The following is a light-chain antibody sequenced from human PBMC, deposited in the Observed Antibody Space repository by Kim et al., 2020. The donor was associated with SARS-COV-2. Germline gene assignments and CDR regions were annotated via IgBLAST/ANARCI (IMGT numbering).Light chain of an antibody. Sequence: QSVLTQSPSVSAAPGQKVTISCSGSSSNIGNNYVSWYQQLPGTAPKLLIYDNDKRPSGIPDRFSASKSGTSATLGITGLQTGDEADYYCETWDNSLSGVVFGGGTQLTVL. CDR2: DND. CDR3: ETWDNSLSGVV. J-gene: IGLJ2*01. CDR1: SSNIGNNY. V-gene: IGLV1-51*01.